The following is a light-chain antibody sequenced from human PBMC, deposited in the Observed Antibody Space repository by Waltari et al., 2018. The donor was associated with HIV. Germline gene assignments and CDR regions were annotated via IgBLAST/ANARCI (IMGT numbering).Light chain of an antibody. J-gene: IGKJ1*01. CDR2: DSS. Sequence: EIVMTQSPASLSVSPGERATLSCRASQSLSSDLAWYQQNTGQAPRLLIYDSSTRATGIPVRFSGSGSGTEFTLTISSLHSEDFATYYCQQYNAWPRTFGQGTKVEI. CDR1: QSLSSD. V-gene: IGKV3-15*01. CDR3: QQYNAWPRT.